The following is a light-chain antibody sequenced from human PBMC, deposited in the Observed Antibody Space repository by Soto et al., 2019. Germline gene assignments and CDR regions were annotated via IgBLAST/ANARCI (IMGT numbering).Light chain of an antibody. V-gene: IGLV2-14*01. Sequence: QSVLTQPASASGSPGQSITISCTGTSSDVGTYKFVSWYQQYPGRAPKLMIYDVSRRPSGVSDRFSGSKSGSTASLTISGLQAEDEADYYCGSYKGSGNRVVFGAGTKLTVL. CDR2: DVS. J-gene: IGLJ2*01. CDR1: SSDVGTYKF. CDR3: GSYKGSGNRVV.